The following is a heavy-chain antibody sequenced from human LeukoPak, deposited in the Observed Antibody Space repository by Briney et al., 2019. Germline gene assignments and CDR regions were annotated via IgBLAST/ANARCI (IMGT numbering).Heavy chain of an antibody. CDR1: GDSISNFY. CDR2: IYTSGSI. CDR3: ARGPPSYYYDSNVGYYYMDV. Sequence: SETLSLTYTVSGDSISNFYWSWIRQPAGKGLEWIGRIYTSGSITYNPSLKSRLTMSVDTSKNQFSLKLSSVTAADTAVYYCARGPPSYYYDSNVGYYYMDVWGKGTTVTVSS. J-gene: IGHJ6*03. D-gene: IGHD3-22*01. V-gene: IGHV4-4*07.